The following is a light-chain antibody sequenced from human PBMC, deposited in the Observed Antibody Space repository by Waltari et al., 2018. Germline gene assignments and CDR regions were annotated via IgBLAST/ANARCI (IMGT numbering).Light chain of an antibody. V-gene: IGLV1-44*01. Sequence: QSVLTQAPSASGTPGPGVTISCSGSNSNLGRNSVNWYQQFSGTAPKLLIHSNNQRPSGVPDRFSGSKSGTSASLAISGLQSEDEADYYCASWDDSLSGVVFGGGTKLTVL. CDR2: SNN. CDR3: ASWDDSLSGVV. J-gene: IGLJ3*02. CDR1: NSNLGRNS.